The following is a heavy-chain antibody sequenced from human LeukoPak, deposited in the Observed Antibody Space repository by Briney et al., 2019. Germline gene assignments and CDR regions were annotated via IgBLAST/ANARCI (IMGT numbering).Heavy chain of an antibody. J-gene: IGHJ4*02. Sequence: SETLSLTCAVYGGSFSGYYWSWIRQPPGKGLEWIGEINHSGSTNYNPSLKSRVTISVDTSKNQFSLKLSSVTAADTAVYYCARVQVVVPGAFDYFDYWGQGTLVTVSS. CDR1: GGSFSGYY. CDR3: ARVQVVVPGAFDYFDY. D-gene: IGHD2-2*01. V-gene: IGHV4-34*01. CDR2: INHSGST.